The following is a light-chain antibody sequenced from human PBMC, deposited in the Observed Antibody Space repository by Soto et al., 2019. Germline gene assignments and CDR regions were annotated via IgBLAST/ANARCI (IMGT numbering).Light chain of an antibody. V-gene: IGLV1-40*01. CDR2: GNS. Sequence: QSVLTQPPSVSGAPGQRVTISCTGSSSNIGAGYDVHWYQQLPGTAPKLLIYGNSNRPSGVPDRFSGSKSGTSASLAITGLQAEDEADYYCQSYDSSLSLFGGGTKLTVL. J-gene: IGLJ3*02. CDR3: QSYDSSLSL. CDR1: SSNIGAGYD.